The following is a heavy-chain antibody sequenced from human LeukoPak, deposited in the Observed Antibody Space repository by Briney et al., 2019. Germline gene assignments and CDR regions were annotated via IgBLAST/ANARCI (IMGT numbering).Heavy chain of an antibody. J-gene: IGHJ4*02. V-gene: IGHV4-4*07. CDR3: ARESYRRGYSY. CDR2: IYTSGST. Sequence: SETLSLTCTVSGGSISSYYWSWIRQPAGKGLGWIGRIYTSGSTNYNPSLKSRVTMSVDTSKNQFSLKLSAVTAADTAVYYCARESYRRGYSYWGQGTLVTVSS. CDR1: GGSISSYY. D-gene: IGHD5-24*01.